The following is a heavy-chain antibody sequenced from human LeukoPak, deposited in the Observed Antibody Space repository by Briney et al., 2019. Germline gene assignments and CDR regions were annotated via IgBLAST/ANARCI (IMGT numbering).Heavy chain of an antibody. CDR2: VYYPWTT. V-gene: IGHV4-39*01. CDR1: GGSIGSSGFY. D-gene: IGHD6-19*01. CDR3: GRHVSSGWDYFNGLDV. Sequence: PSETLSLTCKVSGGSIGSSGFYWGWFRQPPGKGLEWIGSVYYPWTTHYNPSLESRVTISVDTSKWQVFLTLRSVTATDTAVYYCGRHVSSGWDYFNGLDVWGQGTAVNVFS. J-gene: IGHJ6*02.